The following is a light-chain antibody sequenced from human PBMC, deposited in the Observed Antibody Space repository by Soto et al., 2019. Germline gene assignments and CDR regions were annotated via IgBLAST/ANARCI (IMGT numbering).Light chain of an antibody. CDR2: DVS. CDR3: SSYTSSSTLV. V-gene: IGLV2-14*01. Sequence: QSALTQPASVSGSPGQSITISCTGTSSDVGDYNYVSWYQQHPGKAPKVMIYDVSNRPSGVSNRFSGSKSGNTASLTISGLQAEDDADYYCSSYTSSSTLVFGTGTKVTVL. J-gene: IGLJ1*01. CDR1: SSDVGDYNY.